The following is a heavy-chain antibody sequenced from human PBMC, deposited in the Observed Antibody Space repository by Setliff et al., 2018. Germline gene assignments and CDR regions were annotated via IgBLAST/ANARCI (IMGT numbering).Heavy chain of an antibody. J-gene: IGHJ4*02. CDR2: ISHSGNT. V-gene: IGHV4-34*01. CDR3: ARVLVLGYNWGTRPLGLDY. CDR1: GGSFSGYY. D-gene: IGHD1-1*01. Sequence: SETLSLTCAVYGGSFSGYYWSWIRQSPEKGLEWIGEISHSGNTNYNPSLKSRVTISIDTSKNQFSLKVNSVTAADTAVYYCARVLVLGYNWGTRPLGLDYWGQGSLVTVSS.